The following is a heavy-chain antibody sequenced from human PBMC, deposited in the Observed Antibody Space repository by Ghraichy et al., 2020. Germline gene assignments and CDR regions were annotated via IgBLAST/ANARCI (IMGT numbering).Heavy chain of an antibody. CDR2: ISSSSSYI. CDR1: GFTFSSYS. CDR3: ASDSSPLVY. V-gene: IGHV3-21*01. J-gene: IGHJ4*02. D-gene: IGHD6-13*01. Sequence: GGSLRLSCAASGFTFSSYSMNWVRQAPGKGLEWVSSISSSSSYICYADSVKGRFTISRDNAKNSLYLQMNSLRAEDTAVYYCASDSSPLVYWGQGTLVTVSS.